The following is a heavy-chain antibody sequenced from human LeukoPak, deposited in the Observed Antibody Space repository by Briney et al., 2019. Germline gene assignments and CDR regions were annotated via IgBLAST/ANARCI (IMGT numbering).Heavy chain of an antibody. J-gene: IGHJ4*02. V-gene: IGHV3-30-3*01. D-gene: IGHD2-15*01. CDR2: ISYDGSNK. CDR1: GFTFSSYA. Sequence: GGSLRLSCAASGFTFSSYAMHWVRQAPGKGLEWVAVISYDGSNKYYADSVKGRFTISRDNSKNTLYLQMNSLRAEDTAVYYCARDYLVVVAATLGYWGQGTLVTVSS. CDR3: ARDYLVVVAATLGY.